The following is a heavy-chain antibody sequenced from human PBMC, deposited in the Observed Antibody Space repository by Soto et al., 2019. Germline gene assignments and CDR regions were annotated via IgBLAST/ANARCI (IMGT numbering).Heavy chain of an antibody. J-gene: IGHJ4*02. Sequence: QVQLVQSGAEVKKPGASVKVSCKASGYTFSSYGISWVRQAPGQGLEWMGWISGYNGDTNYAQKFPDRVTMTTDTSTSTVYMLLWCLRSDDTAVYYCARGGWVVTLYFDSWGQGPLVTVPS. CDR2: ISGYNGDT. V-gene: IGHV1-18*01. CDR3: ARGGWVVTLYFDS. D-gene: IGHD3-10*01. CDR1: GYTFSSYG.